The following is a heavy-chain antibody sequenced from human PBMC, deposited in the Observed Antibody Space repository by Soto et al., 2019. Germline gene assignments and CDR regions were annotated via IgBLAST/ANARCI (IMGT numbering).Heavy chain of an antibody. CDR3: VKDESINWYSGHFRH. D-gene: IGHD6-13*01. CDR2: INWKSGSI. Sequence: GGCLRLSCAASGCTFDDYAMHWVRQVPGKGLEWVSGINWKSGSIGYGDSVKGRFAISRDNARNSLHLQMNSLSAEDTAFYCCVKDESINWYSGHFRHWGQGTLVTVFS. J-gene: IGHJ1*01. V-gene: IGHV3-9*01. CDR1: GCTFDDYA.